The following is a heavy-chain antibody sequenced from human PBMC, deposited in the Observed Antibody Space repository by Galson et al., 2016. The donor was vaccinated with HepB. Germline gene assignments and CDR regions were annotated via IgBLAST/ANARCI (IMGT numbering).Heavy chain of an antibody. Sequence: SLRLSCAASGFTFSSCSMNWVRQAPGKGLEWVSSISSSSSYIYYADSVKGRFTISRDNAKNSLYLQMNSLRAEDTAVYYCARAVSWDYGDYAGYWGQGTLVTVSS. CDR2: ISSSSSYI. D-gene: IGHD4-17*01. J-gene: IGHJ4*02. CDR1: GFTFSSCS. V-gene: IGHV3-21*01. CDR3: ARAVSWDYGDYAGY.